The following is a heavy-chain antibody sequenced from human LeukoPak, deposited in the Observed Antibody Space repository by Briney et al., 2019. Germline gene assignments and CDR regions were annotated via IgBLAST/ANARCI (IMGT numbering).Heavy chain of an antibody. V-gene: IGHV3-30-3*01. CDR1: GFTFRNYV. CDR2: TSSDLNVK. D-gene: IGHD3-10*01. J-gene: IGHJ4*02. Sequence: GGSLRLSCAASGFTFRNYVIHWVRQAPGKGLEWVAVTSSDLNVKLYADSVKGRFTISRDNSRSTLYLQMNSLRPEDTAIYYCAREGYYGSGSPPSLYFDYWGQGTLVTVST. CDR3: AREGYYGSGSPPSLYFDY.